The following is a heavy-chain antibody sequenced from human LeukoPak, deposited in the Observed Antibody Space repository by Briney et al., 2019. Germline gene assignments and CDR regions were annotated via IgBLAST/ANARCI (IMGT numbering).Heavy chain of an antibody. CDR3: ARHYYDSSGYWSPPGDY. CDR1: GGSINNASYH. CDR2: IYYNGST. D-gene: IGHD3-22*01. J-gene: IGHJ4*02. V-gene: IGHV4-39*01. Sequence: SETLSLTCTVSGGSINNASYHWGWIRQPPGKGLEWIGSIYYNGSTYYSPSLQSRLTISVDTSKNHFSLRLTSVTAADTAVYYCARHYYDSSGYWSPPGDYWAQGTLVTVSS.